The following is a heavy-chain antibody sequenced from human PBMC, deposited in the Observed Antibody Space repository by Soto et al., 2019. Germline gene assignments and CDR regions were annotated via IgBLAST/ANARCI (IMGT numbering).Heavy chain of an antibody. CDR1: GFTFTRYS. CDR3: ARESEDLTSNFDY. CDR2: ISSTTNYI. V-gene: IGHV3-21*06. J-gene: IGHJ4*02. Sequence: GGSLRLSCAASGFTFTRYSMNWVRQTPGKGLEWVSSISSTTNYIYYGDSMKGRFTISRDNAKNSLYLEMNSLRAEDTAVYYCARESEDLTSNFDYWGQGTLVTVSS.